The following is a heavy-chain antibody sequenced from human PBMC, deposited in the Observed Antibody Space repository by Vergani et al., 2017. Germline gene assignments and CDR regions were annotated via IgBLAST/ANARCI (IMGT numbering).Heavy chain of an antibody. V-gene: IGHV5-51*01. Sequence: EKQLVQSGSETKKPGESLKISCQAFRYIFSNFWIGWVRQRPGSGLEWMGIIYPGDSEVKSNPTFRGQVIFSVDTSVNTAYLQWRSLQASDTATYFCASGGHGSENGESLQLWGQGTNITVSS. D-gene: IGHD3-10*01. CDR1: RYIFSNFW. J-gene: IGHJ3*01. CDR2: IYPGDSEV. CDR3: ASGGHGSENGESLQL.